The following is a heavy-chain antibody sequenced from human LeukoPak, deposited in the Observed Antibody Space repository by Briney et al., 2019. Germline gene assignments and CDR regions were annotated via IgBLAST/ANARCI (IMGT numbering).Heavy chain of an antibody. J-gene: IGHJ4*02. Sequence: ASVKVSCKASGYTFTSYGISWVRQAPGQGLEWMGWISAYNGNTNYAQKFQGRVTMTRDTSTSTVYMELSSLRSEDTAVYYRARGADSSGYQTEDYWGQGTLVTVSS. CDR2: ISAYNGNT. CDR3: ARGADSSGYQTEDY. CDR1: GYTFTSYG. D-gene: IGHD3-22*01. V-gene: IGHV1-18*01.